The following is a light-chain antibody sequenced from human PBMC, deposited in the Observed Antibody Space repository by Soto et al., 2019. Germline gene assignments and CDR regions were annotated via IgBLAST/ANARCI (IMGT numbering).Light chain of an antibody. Sequence: EIVMTQSPATLSVSPGERATLSCGASQSVSSTLAWYQQKPGQSPRLLIYGASTRATGIPARFSGSGSGTEFTLAISSLQSEGFAVYYCQQYSDWPYTFGQGTKLEIK. CDR1: QSVSST. CDR2: GAS. J-gene: IGKJ2*01. CDR3: QQYSDWPYT. V-gene: IGKV3-15*01.